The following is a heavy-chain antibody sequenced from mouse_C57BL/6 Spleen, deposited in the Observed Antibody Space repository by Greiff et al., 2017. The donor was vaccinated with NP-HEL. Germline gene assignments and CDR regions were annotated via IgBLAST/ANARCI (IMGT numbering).Heavy chain of an antibody. D-gene: IGHD1-1*01. V-gene: IGHV1-50*01. J-gene: IGHJ1*03. CDR2: IDPSDSYT. CDR3: AREDYYGSSYRYFDV. CDR1: GYTFTSYW. Sequence: VKLQEPGAELVKPGASVKLSCKASGYTFTSYWMQWVKQRPGQGLEWIGEIDPSDSYTNYNQKFKGKATLTVDTSSSTAYMQLSSLTSEDSAVYYCAREDYYGSSYRYFDVWGTGTTVTVSS.